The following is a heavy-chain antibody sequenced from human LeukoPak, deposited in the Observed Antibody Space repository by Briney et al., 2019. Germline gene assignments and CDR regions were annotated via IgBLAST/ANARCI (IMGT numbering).Heavy chain of an antibody. CDR2: IIPILGIA. J-gene: IGHJ4*02. V-gene: IGHV1-69*04. Sequence: GASVKVSCKASGGTFSSYAISWVRQAPGQGLEWMGRIIPILGIANYAQKFQGRVTITADKSTSTAYMELSSLRSEDTAVYYCARATGGYSYGYSHWGQGTLVTVSS. CDR3: ARATGGYSYGYSH. CDR1: GGTFSSYA. D-gene: IGHD5-18*01.